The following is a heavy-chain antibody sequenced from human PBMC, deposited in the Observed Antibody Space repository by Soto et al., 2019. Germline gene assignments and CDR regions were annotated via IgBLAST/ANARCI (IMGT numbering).Heavy chain of an antibody. CDR2: INPNSGGT. D-gene: IGHD6-13*01. CDR3: ARGPQQLPDGYYFDY. V-gene: IGHV1-2*04. CDR1: GYTFTGYY. J-gene: IGHJ4*02. Sequence: ASVKVSCKASGYTFTGYYMHWVRQAPGQGLEWMGWINPNSGGTNYAQKFQGWVTMTRDTSISTAYMELSRLRSDDTAVYYCARGPQQLPDGYYFDYWGQGTLVTVSS.